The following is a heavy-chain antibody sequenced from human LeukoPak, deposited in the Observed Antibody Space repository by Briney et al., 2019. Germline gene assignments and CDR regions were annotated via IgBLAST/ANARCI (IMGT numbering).Heavy chain of an antibody. CDR3: AKDKYHDSSGTFDY. J-gene: IGHJ4*02. V-gene: IGHV3-74*01. CDR2: IKSDGITI. CDR1: GFTFSNYM. D-gene: IGHD3-22*01. Sequence: GVSLRLSCAASGFTFSNYMMHWVRQAPGKGLVWVTRIKSDGITITYADSVKGRFTISRDNAKNTLYLQMNSLRAEDTAVYYCAKDKYHDSSGTFDYWGQGTLITVSS.